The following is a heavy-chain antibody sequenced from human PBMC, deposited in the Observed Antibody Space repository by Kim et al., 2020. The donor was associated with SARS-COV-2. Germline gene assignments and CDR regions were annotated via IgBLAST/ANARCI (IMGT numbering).Heavy chain of an antibody. J-gene: IGHJ4*02. V-gene: IGHV4-59*01. Sequence: KSRVTISVDTSKTQFSLKLSSVTAADTAVYYCARVRDYDILTGHSYYFDYWGQGTLVTVSS. CDR3: ARVRDYDILTGHSYYFDY. D-gene: IGHD3-9*01.